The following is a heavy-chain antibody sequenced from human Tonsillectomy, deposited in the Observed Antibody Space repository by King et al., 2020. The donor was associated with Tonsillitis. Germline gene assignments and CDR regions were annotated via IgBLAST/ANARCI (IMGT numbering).Heavy chain of an antibody. CDR3: ARESLKGGSWLYFDL. CDR1: GFTFSSYG. D-gene: IGHD6-13*01. J-gene: IGHJ2*01. V-gene: IGHV3-33*01. Sequence: VQLVESGGGVVQPGRSLRLSCAASGFTFSSYGMHWVRQAPGKGLEWVAVIWYDGSNKYYADSVKGRFTISRDNSKNTLYLQMNGLGAEDTALYYCARESLKGGSWLYFDLWGRGTLVTVSS. CDR2: IWYDGSNK.